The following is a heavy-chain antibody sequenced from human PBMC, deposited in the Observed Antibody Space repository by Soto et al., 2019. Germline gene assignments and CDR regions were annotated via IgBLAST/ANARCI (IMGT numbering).Heavy chain of an antibody. J-gene: IGHJ3*01. V-gene: IGHV5-51*01. CDR3: ARLLSCYDDHVLAIAV. CDR1: GYSFTSYW. D-gene: IGHD3-16*02. Sequence: GESLKISCKGSGYSFTSYWIGWVRQMPGKGLEWMGIIYPGDSDTRYSPSFQDQVTISADKSISTAYLQWSSLKASDTAMYYCARLLSCYDDHVLAIAVWGQGTTVTVSS. CDR2: IYPGDSDT.